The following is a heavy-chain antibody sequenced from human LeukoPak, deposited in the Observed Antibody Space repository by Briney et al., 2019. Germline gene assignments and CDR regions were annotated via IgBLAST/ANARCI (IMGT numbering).Heavy chain of an antibody. CDR3: AKGDTS. J-gene: IGHJ5*02. CDR2: IRYDGSDK. D-gene: IGHD2-21*02. CDR1: GFNFSNYD. V-gene: IGHV3-30*02. Sequence: PGGSLRLSCAASGFNFSNYDMHWVRQAPGKGLEWVAFIRYDGSDKYYAGSVKGRFTISRDNSKNTLYLQMNGLRTDDTAVYYCAKGDTSWGQGTLVTVSS.